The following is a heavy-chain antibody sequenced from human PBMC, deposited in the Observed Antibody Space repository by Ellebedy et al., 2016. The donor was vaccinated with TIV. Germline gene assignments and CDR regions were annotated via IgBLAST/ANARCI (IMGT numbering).Heavy chain of an antibody. CDR2: IIPILGRP. CDR3: ATDSRYSYGYRFNF. D-gene: IGHD5-18*01. CDR1: GGTFSSYA. V-gene: IGHV1-69*04. Sequence: ASVKVSCKASGGTFSSYAITWVRQAPGQGLEWMGRIIPILGRPDYAQSFQGRVTINADKSTGTPYLELSSLRSEDTAVYYCATDSRYSYGYRFNFWGQGTLVIVSS. J-gene: IGHJ4*02.